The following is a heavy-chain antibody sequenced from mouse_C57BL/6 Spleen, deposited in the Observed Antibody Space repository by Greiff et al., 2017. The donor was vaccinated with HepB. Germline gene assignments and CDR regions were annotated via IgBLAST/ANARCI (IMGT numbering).Heavy chain of an antibody. V-gene: IGHV1-15*01. CDR2: IDPETGGT. D-gene: IGHD1-1*01. Sequence: VKLMESGAELVRPGASVTLSCKASGYTFTDYEMHWVKQTPVHGLEWIGAIDPETGGTAYNQKFKGKAILTADKSSSTAYMELRSLTSEDSAVYYCTREINYFGRSYPYFDGWGTGTTVTVSS. J-gene: IGHJ1*03. CDR3: TREINYFGRSYPYFDG. CDR1: GYTFTDYE.